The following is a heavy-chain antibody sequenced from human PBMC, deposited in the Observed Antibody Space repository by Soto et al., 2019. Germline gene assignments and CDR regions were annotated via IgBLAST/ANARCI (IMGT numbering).Heavy chain of an antibody. CDR3: VRSGHSFGGVV. Sequence: SETLSLTCTVSGGSMSDFYGSWVRQPPGKGLEWFGYIFYSGNRNYNASLKSRFTISLDTSKNQFSLNLRSVTAADTAVYYCVRSGHSFGGVVWGQGTQVTVSS. D-gene: IGHD3-16*01. J-gene: IGHJ4*02. CDR2: IFYSGNR. CDR1: GGSMSDFY. V-gene: IGHV4-59*13.